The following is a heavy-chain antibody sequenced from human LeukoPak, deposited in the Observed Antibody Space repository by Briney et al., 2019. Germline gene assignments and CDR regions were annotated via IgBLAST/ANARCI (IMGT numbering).Heavy chain of an antibody. J-gene: IGHJ2*01. CDR2: INHSGST. CDR3: ARVVRGVISWYFDL. CDR1: GGSFSGYY. V-gene: IGHV4-34*01. Sequence: PSETLSLTCAVYGGSFSGYYWSWIRQPPGKGLEWIGEINHSGSTNYSPSLKSRVTISVDTSKNQFSLKLSSVTAADTAVYYCARVVRGVISWYFDLWGRGTLVTVSS. D-gene: IGHD3-10*01.